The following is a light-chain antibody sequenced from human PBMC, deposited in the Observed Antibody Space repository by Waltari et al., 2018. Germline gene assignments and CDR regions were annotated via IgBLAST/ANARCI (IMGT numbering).Light chain of an antibody. CDR2: SSS. CDR3: AAWDDSLSGSVV. J-gene: IGLJ2*01. V-gene: IGLV1-47*02. Sequence: QSVLTQPPSASGTPGQSVTISCFGSSSNIGSNHVDWYQQLPGTTPRLLIFSSSQRPSGGPDRFSGSRSGTSASLSISGLHSGDEADYSCAAWDDSLSGSVVFGGGTKLTVL. CDR1: SSNIGSNH.